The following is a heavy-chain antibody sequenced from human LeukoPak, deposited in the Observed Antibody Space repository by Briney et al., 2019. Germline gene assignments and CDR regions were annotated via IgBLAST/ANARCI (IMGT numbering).Heavy chain of an antibody. CDR2: IYTGGST. CDR3: AKDEKPDGRWNIDH. J-gene: IGHJ4*02. Sequence: GGSLRLSCAASGFTVSSNYMTWVRQAPGKGLEWVSVIYTGGSTSYADSVKGRFTISRDNSKNTVWLQMASLRAEDMAVYYCAKDEKPDGRWNIDHWGQGTLVTVSS. CDR1: GFTVSSNY. V-gene: IGHV3-53*01. D-gene: IGHD1/OR15-1a*01.